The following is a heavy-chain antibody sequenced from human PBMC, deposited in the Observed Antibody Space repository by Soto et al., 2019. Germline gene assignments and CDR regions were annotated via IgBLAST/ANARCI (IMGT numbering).Heavy chain of an antibody. CDR2: INPNSGGT. CDR3: ARYCSGGSGYSDRGFDY. J-gene: IGHJ4*02. V-gene: IGHV1-2*04. CDR1: GYTFTGYY. Sequence: ASVKVSCKASGYTFTGYYMHWVRQAPGQGLEWMGWINPNSGGTNYAQKFQGWVTMTRDTSISTAYMELSRLRSDDTAVYYCARYCSGGSGYSDRGFDYWGQGTLVTVSS. D-gene: IGHD2-15*01.